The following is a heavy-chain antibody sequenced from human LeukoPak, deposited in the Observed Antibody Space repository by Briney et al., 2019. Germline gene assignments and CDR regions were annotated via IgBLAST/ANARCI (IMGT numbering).Heavy chain of an antibody. J-gene: IGHJ4*02. CDR3: ARGYNWNYAPFDY. CDR1: GFTFSSYA. Sequence: GRSLRLSCAASGFTFSSYAMHWVRQAPGKGLEWVAVISYDGSNKYYADSVKGRFTISRDNSKDTLYPQMNSLRAEDTAVYYCARGYNWNYAPFDYWGQGTLVTVSS. V-gene: IGHV3-30-3*01. CDR2: ISYDGSNK. D-gene: IGHD1-7*01.